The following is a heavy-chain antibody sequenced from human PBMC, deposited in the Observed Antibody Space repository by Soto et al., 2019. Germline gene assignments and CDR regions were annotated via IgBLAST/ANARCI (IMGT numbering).Heavy chain of an antibody. D-gene: IGHD1-20*01. CDR2: VSYSGSP. CDR3: ARHYNTGAVFDY. CDR1: GASVSSSHY. V-gene: IGHV4-39*01. J-gene: IGHJ4*02. Sequence: QLQLQESGPGLVKSSETLSLTCSVSGASVSSSHYWGWIRQPPGKGLEWIGSVSYSGSPYYSPSFKSRITISVDTSNNQFSLRVRSVTATDTDVYFCARHYNTGAVFDYWGQGKLVTVSS.